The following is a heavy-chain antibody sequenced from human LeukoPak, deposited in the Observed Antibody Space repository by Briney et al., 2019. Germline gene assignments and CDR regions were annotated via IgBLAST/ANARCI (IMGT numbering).Heavy chain of an antibody. Sequence: ASVKVSCKASGYTFTSYGISWVRQAPGQGLEWMGWISAYNGNTNYAQKLQGRVTMTRDTSISTAYMELSRLRSDDTAVYYCARDRRYCSSTSCYAGVGYWGQGTLVTVSS. D-gene: IGHD2-2*01. CDR1: GYTFTSYG. J-gene: IGHJ4*02. CDR3: ARDRRYCSSTSCYAGVGY. CDR2: ISAYNGNT. V-gene: IGHV1-18*01.